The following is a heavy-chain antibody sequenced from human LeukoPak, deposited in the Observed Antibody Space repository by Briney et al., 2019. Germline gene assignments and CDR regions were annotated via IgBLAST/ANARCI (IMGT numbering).Heavy chain of an antibody. CDR2: ISSNGGST. J-gene: IGHJ4*02. V-gene: IGHV3-64D*06. Sequence: GGSLRLSCSASGFTFSSYAMDWVRQAPGKGLEYVSTISSNGGSTYYADSVKGRFTISRDDSKNTLYLRMSSLGAEDTAVYYCVKEGDYGYYFDYWGQGTLVTVSS. CDR3: VKEGDYGYYFDY. CDR1: GFTFSSYA. D-gene: IGHD3-16*01.